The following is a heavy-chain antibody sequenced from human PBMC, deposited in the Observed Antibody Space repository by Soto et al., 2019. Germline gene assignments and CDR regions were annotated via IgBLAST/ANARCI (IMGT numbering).Heavy chain of an antibody. CDR2: ISSSSRTI. CDR3: ARHPERIAQIGWFDP. D-gene: IGHD6-13*01. J-gene: IGHJ5*02. CDR1: GFTFSSYS. Sequence: EVQLVESGGGLVQPGGSLRLSCAASGFTFSSYSMNWVRQAPGKGLEWVSYISSSSRTIYYADSLKGRFTISRDNAKNSLYLQMNSLRAEDTAVYYCARHPERIAQIGWFDPWGQGTLVTVSS. V-gene: IGHV3-48*01.